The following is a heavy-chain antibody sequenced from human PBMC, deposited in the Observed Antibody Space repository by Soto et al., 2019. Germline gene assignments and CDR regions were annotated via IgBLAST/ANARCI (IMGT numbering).Heavy chain of an antibody. CDR2: IYPGDSDT. J-gene: IGHJ4*02. CDR1: RYNFSRNW. CDR3: ARPFGDTAMVIDY. Sequence: PGESLKISCKGSRYNFSRNWIGWVRQMPGKGLEWMGIIYPGDSDTRYSPSFQGQVTISADKSINTAYLQWSSLKASDTAIYYCARPFGDTAMVIDYWGQGTQVTVSS. D-gene: IGHD5-18*01. V-gene: IGHV5-51*01.